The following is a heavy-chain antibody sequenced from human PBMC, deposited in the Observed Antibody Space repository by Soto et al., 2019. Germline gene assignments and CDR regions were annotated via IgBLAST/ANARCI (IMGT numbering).Heavy chain of an antibody. CDR1: GFTFSSYA. D-gene: IGHD3-10*01. CDR2: ISYDGSNK. V-gene: IGHV3-30-3*01. CDR3: AREGDYGSGMYMDV. J-gene: IGHJ6*02. Sequence: GGSLRLSCAASGFTFSSYAMHWVRQAPGKGLEWVAVISYDGSNKYYADSVKGRFTISRDNSKNTLYLQMNSLRAEDTAVYYCAREGDYGSGMYMDVWGQGTTVTVSS.